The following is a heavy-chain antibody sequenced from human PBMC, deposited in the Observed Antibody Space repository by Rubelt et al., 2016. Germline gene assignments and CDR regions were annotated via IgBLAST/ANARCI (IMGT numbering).Heavy chain of an antibody. Sequence: QVQLQQWGAGLLKPSETLSLTCAVYGGSFSGYYWSWIRQPPGKGLEWIGEINHSGSTNYNPSLKSRVTISVDTSKNQFSLKLSSVTAADTAVYYCARVWPAVGIAAVDPPIQGLEDYWGQGTLVTVSS. CDR2: INHSGST. CDR3: ARVWPAVGIAAVDPPIQGLEDY. J-gene: IGHJ4*02. D-gene: IGHD6-13*01. CDR1: GGSFSGYY. V-gene: IGHV4-34*01.